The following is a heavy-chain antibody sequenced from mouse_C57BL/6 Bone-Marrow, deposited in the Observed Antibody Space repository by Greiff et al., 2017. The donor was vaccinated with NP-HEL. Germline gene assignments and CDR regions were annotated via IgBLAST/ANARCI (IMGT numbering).Heavy chain of an antibody. V-gene: IGHV1-63*01. CDR1: GYTFTNYW. CDR2: IYPGGGYT. D-gene: IGHD1-1*01. CDR3: ARMDYGSSFYAMDY. J-gene: IGHJ4*01. Sequence: QVQLQQSGAELVRPGTSVKMSCKATGYTFTNYWIGWAKQRPGHGLEWIGDIYPGGGYTNYNEKFKGKARLTADKSSSTAYMQFSSLTSEDSAIYYSARMDYGSSFYAMDYWGQGTSVTVSS.